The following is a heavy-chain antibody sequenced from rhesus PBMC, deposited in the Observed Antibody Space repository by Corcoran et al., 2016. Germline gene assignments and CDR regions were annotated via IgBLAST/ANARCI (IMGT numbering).Heavy chain of an antibody. V-gene: IGHV4-122*02. D-gene: IGHD4-29*01. CDR2: STDEGST. CDR3: ARDPDYGAFDY. CDR1: GGSISSGYYY. Sequence: QVQLQESGPGLVKPSETLSLTCAVSGGSISSGYYYWSWLCQPPGKGLEGIGYSTDEGSTSYNPSLKSRVTISRDTSKNQFSLKLSSVTAADTAVYYCARDPDYGAFDYWGQGVLVTVSS. J-gene: IGHJ4*01.